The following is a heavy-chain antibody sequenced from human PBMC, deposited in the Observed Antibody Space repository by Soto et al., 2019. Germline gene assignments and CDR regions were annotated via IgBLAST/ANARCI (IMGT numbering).Heavy chain of an antibody. D-gene: IGHD2-2*01. CDR1: GYIFTDHY. V-gene: IGHV1-46*01. CDR3: ARVVPGGEAWLGP. CDR2: TNPSDGGT. Sequence: GPSLKVSRKASGYIFTDHYINGMRQAPGQGLEWMGLTNPSDGGTTYAHNFQGRVTMTRDTSTSTVYTELRSLRSDDTAVYYGARVVPGGEAWLGPWDEGIRDTVCS. J-gene: IGHJ5*02.